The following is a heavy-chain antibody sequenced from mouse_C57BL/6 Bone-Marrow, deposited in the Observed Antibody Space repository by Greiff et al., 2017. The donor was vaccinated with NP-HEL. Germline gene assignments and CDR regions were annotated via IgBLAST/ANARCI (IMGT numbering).Heavy chain of an antibody. J-gene: IGHJ2*01. CDR3: AKEGYYSNSYFDY. CDR1: GFSLTSYG. V-gene: IGHV2-5*01. CDR2: IWRGGST. Sequence: VMLVESGPGLVQPSQSLSITCTVSGFSLTSYGVHWVRQSPGKGLEWLGVIWRGGSTDYNAAFMSRLSITKDNSKSQVFFKMNSLQADDTAIYYCAKEGYYSNSYFDYWGQGTTLTVSS. D-gene: IGHD2-5*01.